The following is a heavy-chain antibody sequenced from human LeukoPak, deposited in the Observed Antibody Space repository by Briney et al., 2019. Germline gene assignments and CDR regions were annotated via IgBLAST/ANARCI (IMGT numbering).Heavy chain of an antibody. V-gene: IGHV3-23*01. CDR2: VSGSGGST. CDR1: GFTFSSYA. Sequence: GGSLRLSCAASGFTFSSYAMSWVRQAPGKGLEWVSVVSGSGGSTSYADSVKGRFTISRDNSNNTLYLQMNSLRAEDTAVYYCAKGDNNILTGYYNSFDYWGQGTLVTVSS. D-gene: IGHD3-9*01. CDR3: AKGDNNILTGYYNSFDY. J-gene: IGHJ4*02.